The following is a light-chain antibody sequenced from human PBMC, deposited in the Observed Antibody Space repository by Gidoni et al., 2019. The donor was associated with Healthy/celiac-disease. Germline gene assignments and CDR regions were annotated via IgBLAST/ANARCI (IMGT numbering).Light chain of an antibody. CDR1: SSNIGSTA. Sequence: QSVLTQPPSASGTPVQRVTISCSGSSSNIGSTAVNWYQQLPGTAPKLLIYSMNQRPSGVPDRFSGSKSGTSASLAISGLQSEDEADYYCAAWDDSLNGWVFGGGTKLTVL. CDR2: SMN. J-gene: IGLJ3*02. CDR3: AAWDDSLNGWV. V-gene: IGLV1-44*01.